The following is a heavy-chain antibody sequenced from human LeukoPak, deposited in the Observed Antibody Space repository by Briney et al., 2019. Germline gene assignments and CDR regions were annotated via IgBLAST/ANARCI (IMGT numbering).Heavy chain of an antibody. Sequence: GGSLRLSCAASGFTFSTYAMSWVRQAPGKGLEWVSAISHSGGTTYYGDSVKGRFTISRDNSKNTLYLQMNSLRAEDTAVYYCAKANVKYCSGGSCFDAFDIWGQGTMVTVSS. CDR1: GFTFSTYA. D-gene: IGHD2-15*01. J-gene: IGHJ3*02. V-gene: IGHV3-23*01. CDR2: ISHSGGTT. CDR3: AKANVKYCSGGSCFDAFDI.